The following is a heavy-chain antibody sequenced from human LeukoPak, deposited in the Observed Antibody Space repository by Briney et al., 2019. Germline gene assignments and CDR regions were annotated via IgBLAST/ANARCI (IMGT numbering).Heavy chain of an antibody. CDR3: AKPIPRAVAGHAYLDY. CDR2: ISGSGGST. D-gene: IGHD6-19*01. Sequence: GGSLRLSCAVSGFTFNSFAMSWVRQAPGKGLEWVSSISGSGGSTDYADSVKGRFTISRDNSKNTLYLQMNSLRAEDTAVYYCAKPIPRAVAGHAYLDYWGQGTLVTVSS. V-gene: IGHV3-23*01. CDR1: GFTFNSFA. J-gene: IGHJ4*02.